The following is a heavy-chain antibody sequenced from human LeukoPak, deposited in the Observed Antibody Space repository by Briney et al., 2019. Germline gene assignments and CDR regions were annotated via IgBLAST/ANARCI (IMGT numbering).Heavy chain of an antibody. J-gene: IGHJ6*02. V-gene: IGHV1-18*01. CDR3: ARRIMITFGGVYGMDV. D-gene: IGHD3-16*01. CDR1: GYTFTSYG. CDR2: ISAYNGNT. Sequence: ASVTVSCKASGYTFTSYGISWVRQAPGQGLEWMGWISAYNGNTNYAQKLQGRVTMTTDTSTSTAYMELRSLRSDDTAVYYCARRIMITFGGVYGMDVWGQGTTVTVSS.